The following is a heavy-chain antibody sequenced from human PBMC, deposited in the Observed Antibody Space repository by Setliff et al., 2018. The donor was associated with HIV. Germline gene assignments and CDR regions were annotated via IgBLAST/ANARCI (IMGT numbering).Heavy chain of an antibody. V-gene: IGHV3-30*02. D-gene: IGHD6-19*01. J-gene: IGHJ4*02. Sequence: SCAASGFTFSSYGMHWVRQAPGKGLEWVAFIRYDGTYKYYADSLKGRFTISRDNSKNTLFLQMNSLRTEDTAVYYCAKNFYSSPWSPLDYWGQGTLVTVSS. CDR3: AKNFYSSPWSPLDY. CDR1: GFTFSSYG. CDR2: IRYDGTYK.